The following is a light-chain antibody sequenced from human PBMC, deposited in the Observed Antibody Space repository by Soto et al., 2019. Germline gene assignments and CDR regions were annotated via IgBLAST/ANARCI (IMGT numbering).Light chain of an antibody. CDR1: QGIRRW. CDR3: QQVNSAPRT. J-gene: IGKJ1*01. Sequence: DIQMTQSPSSVSASVGDRVTITCRASQGIRRWLAWYQQKPGRAPKLLIYAASNLQSGVPSRFSGSGSGTDFTLTISRLQPGDFATYYCQQVNSAPRTFGQGTKVEIK. CDR2: AAS. V-gene: IGKV1-12*01.